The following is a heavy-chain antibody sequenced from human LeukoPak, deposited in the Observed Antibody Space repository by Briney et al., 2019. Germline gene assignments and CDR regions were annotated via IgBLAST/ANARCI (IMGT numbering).Heavy chain of an antibody. D-gene: IGHD2-8*01. Sequence: PRMSLTLSCAASAFTFTTYGMHWVRQAPGKGLEWVAFIYYDGSNIYYADYVKGRFTISRDISKNTLYLQMNTLSAEDTAIYYCAKRLTETNYNGMDVWGQGTTVTVSS. V-gene: IGHV3-33*06. CDR2: IYYDGSNI. J-gene: IGHJ6*02. CDR3: AKRLTETNYNGMDV. CDR1: AFTFTTYG.